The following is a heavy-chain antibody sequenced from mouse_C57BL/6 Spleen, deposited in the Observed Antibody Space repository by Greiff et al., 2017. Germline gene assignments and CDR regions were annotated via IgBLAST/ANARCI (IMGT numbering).Heavy chain of an antibody. CDR3: TRNYGSSDWYFDV. Sequence: EVKLMESGGGLVQPGGSMKLSCAASGFTFSDAWLDWVRPSPETGLEWVAEIRNKANNHATYYAESVKGRFTISRDDSKSSVYLQMNSVRAEDTGIYYCTRNYGSSDWYFDVWGTGTTVTVSS. CDR1: GFTFSDAW. V-gene: IGHV6-6*01. J-gene: IGHJ1*03. CDR2: IRNKANNHAT. D-gene: IGHD1-1*01.